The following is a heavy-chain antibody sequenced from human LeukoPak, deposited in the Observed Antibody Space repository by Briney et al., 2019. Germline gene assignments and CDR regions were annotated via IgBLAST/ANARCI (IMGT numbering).Heavy chain of an antibody. V-gene: IGHV4-39*01. CDR1: GGSLGPCYY. CDR2: FYYGGTT. CDR3: AKSRTVSLSLRDFDY. Sequence: SGTLSLTCTVSGGSLGPCYYWGWIRQPPGKGLEWIGTFYYGGTTFYSPSLKSRVTISGDTSKDQFSLKLSSVTAADTAVYYCAKSRTVSLSLRDFDYWGQGTLVTVSS. J-gene: IGHJ4*02. D-gene: IGHD1-14*01.